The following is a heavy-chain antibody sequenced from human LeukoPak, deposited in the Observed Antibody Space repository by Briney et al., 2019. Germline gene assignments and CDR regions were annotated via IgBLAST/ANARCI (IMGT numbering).Heavy chain of an antibody. D-gene: IGHD2-2*01. CDR3: ARGAPGYCSSTTCPLDY. CDR2: IYYSGST. CDR1: GGSISSYY. Sequence: SETLSLTCTVSGGSISSYYWSWIRQPPGKGLEWIGYIYYSGSTNYNPSLKSRVTISVDTSKNQFSLKLSSVTAADTAVYSCARGAPGYCSSTTCPLDYWGQGTLVTVSS. V-gene: IGHV4-59*01. J-gene: IGHJ4*02.